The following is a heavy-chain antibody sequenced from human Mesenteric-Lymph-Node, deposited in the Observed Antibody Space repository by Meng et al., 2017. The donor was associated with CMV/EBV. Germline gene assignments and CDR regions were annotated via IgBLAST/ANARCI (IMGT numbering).Heavy chain of an antibody. V-gene: IGHV3-7*02. J-gene: IGHJ4*02. CDR1: GFTFSSFW. CDR2: IKQDGSEK. Sequence: LRLSCAASGFTFSSFWMSWVRQAPGKGLEWVANIKQDGSEKYYVDSVKGRFTVSRDNAKNSLYLQMNSLRAEDTAVYYCARGDDYFDYWGQGTLVTVSS. D-gene: IGHD3-10*01. CDR3: ARGDDYFDY.